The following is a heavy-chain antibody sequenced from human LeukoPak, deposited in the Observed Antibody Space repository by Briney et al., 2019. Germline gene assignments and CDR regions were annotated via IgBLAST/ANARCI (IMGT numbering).Heavy chain of an antibody. Sequence: PSETPSLTCAVYGGSFSGYYWRWVREPPGKGLEWVGEINHSGSTNYNPSLKRRVTISVDTSKKQFSLKLSSVTAADTAVYYCASRSEYYYDSSGYAWGQGTLVTVSS. CDR1: GGSFSGYY. V-gene: IGHV4-34*01. J-gene: IGHJ5*02. D-gene: IGHD3-22*01. CDR2: INHSGST. CDR3: ASRSEYYYDSSGYA.